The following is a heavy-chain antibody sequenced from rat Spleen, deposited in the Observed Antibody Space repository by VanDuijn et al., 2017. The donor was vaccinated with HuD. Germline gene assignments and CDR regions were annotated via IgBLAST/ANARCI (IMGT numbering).Heavy chain of an antibody. CDR3: ARQDYSSYVGDYFDY. D-gene: IGHD1-8*01. CDR1: GFTFSDYN. Sequence: EVQLVESGGGLVQPGRSLKLSCAASGFTFSDYNMAWVRQAPKKGLEWVATISYDGSSTYYRDSVKGRFTISRDNAKSTLYLQMDSLRSEDTATYYCARQDYSSYVGDYFDYWGQGVMVTVSS. CDR2: ISYDGSST. J-gene: IGHJ2*01. V-gene: IGHV5-7*01.